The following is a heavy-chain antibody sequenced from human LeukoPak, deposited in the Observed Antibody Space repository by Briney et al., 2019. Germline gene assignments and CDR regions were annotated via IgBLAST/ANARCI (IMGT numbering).Heavy chain of an antibody. V-gene: IGHV3-7*03. J-gene: IGHJ4*02. Sequence: GGSLRLSCAASGFTFSTYRMSWVRQAPGKGLEWVANIKQDGSEKHYVDSVKGRFTISRDNAKNSLYLQMNSLRAEDMALYYCAKGRYYDSSGFIDYWGQGTLVTVSS. CDR2: IKQDGSEK. CDR1: GFTFSTYR. D-gene: IGHD3-22*01. CDR3: AKGRYYDSSGFIDY.